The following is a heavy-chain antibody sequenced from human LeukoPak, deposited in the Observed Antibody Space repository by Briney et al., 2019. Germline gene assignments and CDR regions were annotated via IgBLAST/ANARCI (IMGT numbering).Heavy chain of an antibody. CDR3: ARGGETMVRDQGLRDYFDY. J-gene: IGHJ4*02. D-gene: IGHD3-10*01. V-gene: IGHV4-39*07. CDR2: IYYSGST. CDR1: GGSISSSSYY. Sequence: SETLSLTCTVSGGSISSSSYYWGWIRQPPGKGLEWIGSIYYSGSTYYNPSLKSRVTISVDTSKNQFSLKLSSVTAADTAVYYCARGGETMVRDQGLRDYFDYWGQGTPVTVSS.